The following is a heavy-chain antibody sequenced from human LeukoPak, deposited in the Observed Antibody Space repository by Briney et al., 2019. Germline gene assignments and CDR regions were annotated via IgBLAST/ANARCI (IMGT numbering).Heavy chain of an antibody. CDR3: AELGITMIGGV. V-gene: IGHV3-48*04. Sequence: GGSLRLSCAASGFTFSSYSMNWVRQAPGKGLEWISYISSSGSTIYYADSVKGRFTISRDNAKNSLYLQMNSLRAEDTAVYYCAELGITMIGGVWGKGTTVTISS. CDR1: GFTFSSYS. CDR2: ISSSGSTI. J-gene: IGHJ6*04. D-gene: IGHD3-10*02.